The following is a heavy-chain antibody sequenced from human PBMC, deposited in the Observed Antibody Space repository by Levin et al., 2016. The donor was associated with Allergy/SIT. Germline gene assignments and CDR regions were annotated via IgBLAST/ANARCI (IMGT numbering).Heavy chain of an antibody. CDR3: ARGYCSGGSCYGFDP. Sequence: GESLKISCAASGFTFSSYSMNWVRQAPGKGLEWVSSISSSSSYIYYADSVKGRFTISRDNAKNSLYLQMNSLRAEDTAVYYCARGYCSGGSCYGFDPWGQGTLVTVSS. V-gene: IGHV3-21*01. CDR2: ISSSSSYI. D-gene: IGHD2-15*01. CDR1: GFTFSSYS. J-gene: IGHJ5*02.